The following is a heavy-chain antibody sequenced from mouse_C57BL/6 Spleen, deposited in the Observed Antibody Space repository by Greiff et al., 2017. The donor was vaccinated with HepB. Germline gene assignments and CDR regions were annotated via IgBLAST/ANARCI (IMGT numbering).Heavy chain of an antibody. Sequence: EVKLVESGGGLVKPGGSLKLSCAASGFTFSSYAMSWVRQTPEKRLEWVATISDGGSYTYYPDNVKGRFTISRDNAKNNLYLQMSHLKSEDTAMYYCARLFYGSRGAWFAYWGQGTLVTVSA. CDR1: GFTFSSYA. D-gene: IGHD1-1*01. CDR2: ISDGGSYT. J-gene: IGHJ3*01. CDR3: ARLFYGSRGAWFAY. V-gene: IGHV5-4*03.